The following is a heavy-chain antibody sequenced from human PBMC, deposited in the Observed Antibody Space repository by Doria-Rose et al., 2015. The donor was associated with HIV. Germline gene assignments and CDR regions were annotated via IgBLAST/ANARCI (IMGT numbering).Heavy chain of an antibody. V-gene: IGHV3-21*01. Sequence: VQLQESGGGLARPGGSLRLSCATSGFTFSSHRINWVRQSPGKRLEWVSSISSTSAYIHYADSVSGRFTISRDNTRNSLYLQMDSLRAEDTAIYYCATGVTLDYWGQGTLVTVSS. D-gene: IGHD3-10*01. CDR2: ISSTSAYI. CDR3: ATGVTLDY. J-gene: IGHJ4*02. CDR1: GFTFSSHR.